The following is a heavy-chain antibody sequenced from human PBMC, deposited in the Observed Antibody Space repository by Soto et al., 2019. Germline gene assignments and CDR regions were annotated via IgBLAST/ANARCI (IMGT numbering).Heavy chain of an antibody. CDR2: IYYSGST. Sequence: SSETLSLTCTVSGGSVSSGSYYWSWIRQPPGKGLEWIGYIYYSGSTNYNPSLKSRVTISVDTSKNQFSLKLSFVTAADTAVYYCARDRSPTPHDAFDIWGQGTMLTVSS. CDR1: GGSVSSGSYY. J-gene: IGHJ3*02. D-gene: IGHD2-15*01. V-gene: IGHV4-61*01. CDR3: ARDRSPTPHDAFDI.